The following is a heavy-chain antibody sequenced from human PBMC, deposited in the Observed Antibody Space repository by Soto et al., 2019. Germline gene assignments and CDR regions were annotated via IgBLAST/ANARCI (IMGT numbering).Heavy chain of an antibody. CDR3: SKAQFYGASYFEY. D-gene: IGHD4-17*01. CDR2: VSGDLSTT. J-gene: IGHJ4*02. V-gene: IGHV3-23*01. CDR1: GFTFTSYA. Sequence: GGSLRLSCAASGFTFTSYAMSWVRQAPGKGLEWVSAVSGDLSTTYYADSVKGRFSISRDNSKNTVYLQMNSLRVEDTAVYYCSKAQFYGASYFEYWGQGARVTVSS.